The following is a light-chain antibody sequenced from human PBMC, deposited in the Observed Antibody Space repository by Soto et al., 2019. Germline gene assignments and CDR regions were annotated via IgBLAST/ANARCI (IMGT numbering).Light chain of an antibody. CDR3: ASWDSSLSGGNWV. CDR2: DNN. Sequence: QSVLTQPPSVSAAPGQKVTISCSGSSSNIANNYVSWYRHVPGTAPKLLIYDNNKRPSGIPDRFSASKSGTSATLAITGLQPGDEADYYCASWDSSLSGGNWVFGGGTKLTVL. CDR1: SSNIANNY. J-gene: IGLJ3*02. V-gene: IGLV1-51*01.